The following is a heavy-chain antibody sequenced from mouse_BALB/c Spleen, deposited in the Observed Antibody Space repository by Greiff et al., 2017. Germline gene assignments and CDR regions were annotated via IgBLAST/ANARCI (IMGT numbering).Heavy chain of an antibody. CDR1: GYTFTDYE. CDR2: IHPGSGGT. J-gene: IGHJ1*01. Sequence: VQLVESGAELVRPGASVKLSCKALGYTFTDYEMPWVKQTPVHGLEWIGAIHPGSGGTAYNQKFKGKATLTADKSSSTAYMELSSLTSEDSAVYYCTREGRDGYYELGYFDVWGAGTTVTVSS. V-gene: IGHV1-15*01. D-gene: IGHD2-3*01. CDR3: TREGRDGYYELGYFDV.